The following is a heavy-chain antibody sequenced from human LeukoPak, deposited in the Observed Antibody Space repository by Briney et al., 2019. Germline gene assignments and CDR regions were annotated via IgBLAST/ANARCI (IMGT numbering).Heavy chain of an antibody. CDR1: GFTFSDYD. Sequence: GGSLRLSCAASGFTFSDYDMSWIRQAPGKGLEWVSYISCSRSYTKYADSVKGRFTISRDNAKNTLYPQMNSLRAEDTAVYYCARSGSTYVYGMDVWGQGTTVTVSS. D-gene: IGHD3-10*01. CDR3: ARSGSTYVYGMDV. V-gene: IGHV3-11*06. J-gene: IGHJ6*02. CDR2: ISCSRSYT.